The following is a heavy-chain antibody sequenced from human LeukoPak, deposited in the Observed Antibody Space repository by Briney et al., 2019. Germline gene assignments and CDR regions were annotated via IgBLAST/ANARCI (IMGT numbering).Heavy chain of an antibody. Sequence: ASVKVSCKASGYTFTGYYMHWVRQAPGQGLEWMGRINPNSGGTNYAQKFQGRVTMTRDTSISTAFMELSRLRSDGTAVYYCARARLAVAGGTSYYFDYWGQGTLVTVSS. CDR3: ARARLAVAGGTSYYFDY. D-gene: IGHD6-19*01. J-gene: IGHJ4*02. CDR2: INPNSGGT. CDR1: GYTFTGYY. V-gene: IGHV1-2*06.